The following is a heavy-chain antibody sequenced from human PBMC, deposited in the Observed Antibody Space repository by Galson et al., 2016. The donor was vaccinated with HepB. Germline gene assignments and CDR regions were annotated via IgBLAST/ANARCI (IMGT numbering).Heavy chain of an antibody. J-gene: IGHJ4*02. D-gene: IGHD5-18*01. Sequence: SLRLSCAASGFTFSSYGMHWARQAPGKGLEWVALIWHDGSNKYYVDSVKGRFTISRDNSRDTLYLQMDSLRAEDPAGYYCARGEEEAAMEPFDYWGQGTLVTVSS. CDR3: ARGEEEAAMEPFDY. CDR2: IWHDGSNK. V-gene: IGHV3-33*01. CDR1: GFTFSSYG.